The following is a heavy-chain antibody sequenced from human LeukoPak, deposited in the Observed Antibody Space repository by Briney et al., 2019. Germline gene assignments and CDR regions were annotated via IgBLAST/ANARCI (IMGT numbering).Heavy chain of an antibody. CDR2: INRGGST. CDR1: GGSFSGYF. D-gene: IGHD3-10*01. V-gene: IGHV4-34*01. CDR3: ARHLYYSASAFWYIDL. Sequence: SETLSLTCAVYGGSFSGYFWSWIRQPPGKGLEWIGEINRGGSTNYNPSLKSRVTISVDTSKNEFSLILTSVTAADTAQYYCARHLYYSASAFWYIDLWGRGTLVIVSP. J-gene: IGHJ2*01.